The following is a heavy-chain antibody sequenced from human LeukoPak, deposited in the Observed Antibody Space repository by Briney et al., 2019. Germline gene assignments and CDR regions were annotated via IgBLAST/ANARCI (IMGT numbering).Heavy chain of an antibody. D-gene: IGHD3-3*01. V-gene: IGHV4-39*01. Sequence: SETLSLTCTVSGGSISSSSYYWGWIRQPPGKGLEWIGSIYYSGSTYYNPSLKSRVTISVDTSQNQFSPKLSSVTAADTAVYYCARHIWSGYQLFDYWGQGTLVTVSS. CDR1: GGSISSSSYY. CDR3: ARHIWSGYQLFDY. CDR2: IYYSGST. J-gene: IGHJ4*02.